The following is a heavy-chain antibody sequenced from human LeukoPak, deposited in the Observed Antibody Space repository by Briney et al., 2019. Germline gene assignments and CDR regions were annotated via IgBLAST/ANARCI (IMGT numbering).Heavy chain of an antibody. CDR1: GFTFSSYG. J-gene: IGHJ5*02. V-gene: IGHV3-33*01. CDR3: ARESIPSSSWFWFDP. D-gene: IGHD6-13*01. CDR2: IWYDGSNK. Sequence: RRSLRLSCAAPGFTFSSYGMHWVRQAPGKGLEWVAVIWYDGSNKYYADSVKGRFTISRDNSKNTLYLQMNSLRAEDTAVYYCARESIPSSSWFWFDPWGQGTLVTVSS.